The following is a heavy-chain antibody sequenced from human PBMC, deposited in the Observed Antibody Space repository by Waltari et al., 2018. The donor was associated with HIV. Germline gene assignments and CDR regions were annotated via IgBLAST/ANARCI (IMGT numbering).Heavy chain of an antibody. V-gene: IGHV3-33*01. CDR3: ARDYNYAPDY. Sequence: QVQLLESGGGVVQPGRSVRLSCAASGFTFKNFAMNWVRQAPGKGLEWVGNIYYDGSKKFYGDSVRGRFTISRDNSKQILYLQMNSLRVEDTALYYCARDYNYAPDYWGQGTLVVVSS. CDR2: IYYDGSKK. J-gene: IGHJ4*02. D-gene: IGHD5-18*01. CDR1: GFTFKNFA.